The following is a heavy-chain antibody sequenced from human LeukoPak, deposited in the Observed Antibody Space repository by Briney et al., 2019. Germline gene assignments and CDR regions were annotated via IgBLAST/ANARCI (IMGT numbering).Heavy chain of an antibody. CDR1: GFTFSSYA. CDR3: AKDLDYGSGSYCLDY. V-gene: IGHV3-23*01. D-gene: IGHD3-10*01. CDR2: ISGSGGST. Sequence: PGGSLRLSCAASGFTFSSYAMSWVRQAPGKGLEWVSAISGSGGSTYYADSVKGRFTISRDNSKNTLYLQMNSLRAEDTAVYYCAKDLDYGSGSYCLDYWGQGTLVTVSS. J-gene: IGHJ4*02.